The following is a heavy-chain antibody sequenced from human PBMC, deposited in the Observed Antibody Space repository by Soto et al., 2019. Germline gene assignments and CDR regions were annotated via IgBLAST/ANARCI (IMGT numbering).Heavy chain of an antibody. V-gene: IGHV4-61*08. J-gene: IGHJ5*02. CDR2: IYNSGST. D-gene: IGHD2-8*01. Sequence: QVQLQESGPGLVKPSETLSLTCTVSGGSVSSGGYYWIWIRHPPGMGLEWIGDIYNSGSTNYNASPKSRVTISVDTSKNQFSLKLSSVTAEDTAVYYCAAGGSRTNGFGRFDPWVQGTLVTVSS. CDR1: GGSVSSGGYY. CDR3: AAGGSRTNGFGRFDP.